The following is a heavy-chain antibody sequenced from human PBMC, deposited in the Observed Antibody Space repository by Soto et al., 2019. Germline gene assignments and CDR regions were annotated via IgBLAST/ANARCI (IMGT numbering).Heavy chain of an antibody. CDR2: TYYKSKWNS. D-gene: IGHD3-3*02. J-gene: IGHJ6*02. CDR1: GDSVASNSAG. Sequence: SQTLSLTCVISGDSVASNSAGWNWIRQSPSRGLEWLGRTYYKSKWNSDYALSVKSRITINPDTSKNQFSLHLYSVTPEDTAVYYCTGISRFRCMDVWGPGPPVTVS. V-gene: IGHV6-1*01. CDR3: TGISRFRCMDV.